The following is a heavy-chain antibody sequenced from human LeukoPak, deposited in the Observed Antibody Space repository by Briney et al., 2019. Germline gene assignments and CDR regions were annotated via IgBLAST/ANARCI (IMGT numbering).Heavy chain of an antibody. CDR3: ARGYYDFWSGSPDAFDI. D-gene: IGHD3-3*01. J-gene: IGHJ3*02. V-gene: IGHV4-34*01. CDR2: INHSGST. Sequence: PSETLSLTCAVYGGSFSGYYWSWIRQPPGKGLEWIGEINHSGSTNYNPSLKSRVTISVDTSKNQFSLKLSSVTAADTAVYYCARGYYDFWSGSPDAFDIWGQGTMVTVSS. CDR1: GGSFSGYY.